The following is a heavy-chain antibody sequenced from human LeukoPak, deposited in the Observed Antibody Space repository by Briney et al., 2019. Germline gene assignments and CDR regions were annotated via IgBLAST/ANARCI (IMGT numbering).Heavy chain of an antibody. CDR1: GFTFSRYW. D-gene: IGHD3/OR15-3a*01. CDR3: GVDF. V-gene: IGHV3-7*01. Sequence: GGSPRLSCAASGFTFSRYWMSWVRQAPGKGLEWVANIKEDGSEKYYVDSVKGRFTISRDNAKNSLYLQMNSLRAEDTAVYYCGVDFWGQGTLVTVSS. J-gene: IGHJ4*02. CDR2: IKEDGSEK.